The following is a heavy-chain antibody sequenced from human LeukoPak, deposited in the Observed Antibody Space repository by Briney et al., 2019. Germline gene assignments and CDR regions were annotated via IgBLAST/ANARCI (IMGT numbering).Heavy chain of an antibody. CDR1: GYTFTSYY. D-gene: IGHD3-22*01. J-gene: IGHJ3*02. V-gene: IGHV1-46*01. CDR2: MNPSGGST. CDR3: ATMIVVTDDAFDI. Sequence: ASVKVSCKASGYTFTSYYMHWVRQAPGQGLEWMGIMNPSGGSTRYAQKFQGRVTMTRDTSISTAYMELSRLRSDDTAVYYCATMIVVTDDAFDIWGQGTMVTVSS.